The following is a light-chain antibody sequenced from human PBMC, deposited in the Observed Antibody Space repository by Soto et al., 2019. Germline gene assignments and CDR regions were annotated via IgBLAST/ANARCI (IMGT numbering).Light chain of an antibody. CDR3: QQYGSSPSIT. J-gene: IGKJ5*01. Sequence: EIVLTQSPGTLSLSPGERATLSCRASQSVSSSYLAWYQQKPGQAPRLLIYGAFNRATGIPDRFSGSGSGTDFTLTISSLESEDFAVYYCQQYGSSPSITFGQGTRLDIK. V-gene: IGKV3-20*01. CDR1: QSVSSSY. CDR2: GAF.